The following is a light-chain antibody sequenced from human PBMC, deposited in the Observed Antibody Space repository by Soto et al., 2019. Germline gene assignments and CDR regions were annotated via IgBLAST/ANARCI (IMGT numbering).Light chain of an antibody. CDR2: GAS. V-gene: IGKV3-20*01. Sequence: EVVMTQSPATLSVSPGERATLSSRASQSVTNSFLAWYQQKPGQAPRLLIYGASRRATGIPDRFTGSGSGTDFTLTISRLEPEDFAVYYCQQYVSSPWAFGQGTKVDNK. CDR1: QSVTNSF. J-gene: IGKJ1*01. CDR3: QQYVSSPWA.